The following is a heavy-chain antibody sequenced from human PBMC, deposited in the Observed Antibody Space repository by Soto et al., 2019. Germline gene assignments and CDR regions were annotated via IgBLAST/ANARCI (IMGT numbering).Heavy chain of an antibody. CDR2: TYYRGGT. CDR1: GGSVSSNSY. Sequence: QVQLQESGPGLVKPSETLSLTCSVSGGSVSSNSYWSWIRQPPGKGLEWIGYTYYRGGTKYSPSLKSRVTISVDTAMNQFSLRLSPVTATDTAVYYCARDLGQGNTPAHKYFDFWGQGILVTVSS. D-gene: IGHD2-15*01. CDR3: ARDLGQGNTPAHKYFDF. V-gene: IGHV4-61*01. J-gene: IGHJ4*02.